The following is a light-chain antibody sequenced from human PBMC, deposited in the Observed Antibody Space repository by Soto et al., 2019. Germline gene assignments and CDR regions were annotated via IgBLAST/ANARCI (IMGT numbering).Light chain of an antibody. Sequence: QSALTQPASVSGSPGQSITIYCTGTSSDVGGYNYVSWYQQYPGKAPKLMIYEVSNRPSGVSNRFSGSKSGNTASLTISGLQAEDEADYYCSSYTSSSTLDFGTGTKLTVL. CDR2: EVS. CDR1: SSDVGGYNY. J-gene: IGLJ1*01. V-gene: IGLV2-14*01. CDR3: SSYTSSSTLD.